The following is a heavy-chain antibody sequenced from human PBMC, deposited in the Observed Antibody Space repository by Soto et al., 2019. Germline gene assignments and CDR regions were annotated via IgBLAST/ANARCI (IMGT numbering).Heavy chain of an antibody. D-gene: IGHD2-15*01. CDR1: GFTFSRNA. V-gene: IGHV3-23*01. CDR2: IGSGGTA. Sequence: EVQLLESGGGVVQPRGSLRLSCAASGFTFSRNAMSWVRQAPGKGLEWVSTIGSGGTAYYADSVKGRFTISRDISKNTQSLQMNSLRTEDTAVYYCAKLGFCSGGTCYLDYYNGVDVWGQGTTVTVSS. J-gene: IGHJ6*02. CDR3: AKLGFCSGGTCYLDYYNGVDV.